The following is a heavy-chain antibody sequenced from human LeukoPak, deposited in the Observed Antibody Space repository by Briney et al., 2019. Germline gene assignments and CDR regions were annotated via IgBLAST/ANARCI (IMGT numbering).Heavy chain of an antibody. D-gene: IGHD6-6*01. V-gene: IGHV1-69*13. CDR3: ARGGSSSSDAFDI. CDR2: IIPIFGTA. CDR1: GGTFSSYA. J-gene: IGHJ3*02. Sequence: SVKVSCKASGGTFSSYAISWVRQAPGQGLEWMGGIIPIFGTANYAQKFQGRVTITADESTSTAYMELSSLRSEDTAVYYCARGGSSSSDAFDIWGQETMVTVSS.